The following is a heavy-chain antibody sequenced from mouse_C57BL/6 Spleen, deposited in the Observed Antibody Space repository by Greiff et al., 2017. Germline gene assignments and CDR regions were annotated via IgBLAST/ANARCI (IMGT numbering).Heavy chain of an antibody. CDR3: AMGSSYEAFDY. V-gene: IGHV3-6*01. J-gene: IGHJ2*01. D-gene: IGHD1-1*01. Sequence: DVKLVESGPGLVKPSQSLSLTCSVTGYSITSGYYWNWIRQFPGNKLEWMGYISYDGSNNYNPSLKNRISITRDTSKNQFFLKLNSVTTEDTATDYGAMGSSYEAFDYWGQGTTLTVSS. CDR2: ISYDGSN. CDR1: GYSITSGYY.